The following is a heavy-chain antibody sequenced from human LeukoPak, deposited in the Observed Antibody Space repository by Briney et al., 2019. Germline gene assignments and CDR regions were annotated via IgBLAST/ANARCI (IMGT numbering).Heavy chain of an antibody. Sequence: GGSLRLSCAVSGITLSNYAMTWVRQAPGKGLEWVAGISGSGGGTNYAGSVKGRFTISRDNYKNTLYLQMNSLGAEDTAVYFCAKRGVVIRVILVGFHKEAYYFDSWGQGAQVTVSS. CDR2: ISGSGGGT. D-gene: IGHD3-22*01. V-gene: IGHV3-23*01. CDR3: AKRGVVIRVILVGFHKEAYYFDS. CDR1: GITLSNYA. J-gene: IGHJ4*02.